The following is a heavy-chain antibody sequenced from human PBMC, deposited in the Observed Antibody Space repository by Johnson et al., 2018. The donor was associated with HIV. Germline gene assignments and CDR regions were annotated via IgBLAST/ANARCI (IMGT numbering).Heavy chain of an antibody. Sequence: VQLVESGGGLVQPGGSLRLSCAASGFTFSTYAMSWVRQAPGQGLEWVSAISGSGGSTYYADSVKGRFTISRDNSKNTLYIQMNSLRAEDTAVYYCASRNSIIITSSHAFDIWGQGTMVTVSS. CDR2: ISGSGGST. D-gene: IGHD3-16*01. CDR1: GFTFSTYA. J-gene: IGHJ3*02. V-gene: IGHV3-23*04. CDR3: ASRNSIIITSSHAFDI.